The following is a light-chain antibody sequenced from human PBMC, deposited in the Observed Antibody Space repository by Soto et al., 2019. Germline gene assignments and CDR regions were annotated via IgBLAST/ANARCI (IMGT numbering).Light chain of an antibody. CDR3: QQSFSVPIT. CDR1: QSISSY. Sequence: DIQMTQSPSSLSASVGDRVSITCRASQSISSYLNWYQHQPGTAPNLLIYAASNLQSGVPSRCSGSGSETDFTPTISSLRPEDFGTYYCQQSFSVPITFGGGTKVDIK. J-gene: IGKJ4*01. CDR2: AAS. V-gene: IGKV1-39*01.